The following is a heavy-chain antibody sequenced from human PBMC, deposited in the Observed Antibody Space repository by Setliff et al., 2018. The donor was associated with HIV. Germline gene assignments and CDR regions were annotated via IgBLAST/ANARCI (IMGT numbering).Heavy chain of an antibody. CDR3: ARETQTNSGSYLA. V-gene: IGHV1-46*01. CDR2: MNCMNGDT. Sequence: EASVKVSCKTSGYTFTNYYVNWVRQAPGQGLEWIGIMNCMNGDTSYAQNLKGRVIVTRDTSTSTVYMDLSSLRPEDTAVYYCARETQTNSGSYLAWGQGTLVTVSS. D-gene: IGHD3-10*01. J-gene: IGHJ4*02. CDR1: GYTFTNYY.